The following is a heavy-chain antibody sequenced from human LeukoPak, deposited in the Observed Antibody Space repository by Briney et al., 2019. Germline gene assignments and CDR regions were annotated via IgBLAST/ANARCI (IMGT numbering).Heavy chain of an antibody. Sequence: SETLSLTCAVYGGSFSGYYWSWIRQPPGKGLEWIGEINHSGSTNYNPSLKSRVTISVDTSKNQFSLKLSSVTAADTAVYYCARGRGYSYGYYVYWGQGTLVTVSS. V-gene: IGHV4-34*01. CDR1: GGSFSGYY. J-gene: IGHJ4*02. CDR3: ARGRGYSYGYYVY. D-gene: IGHD5-18*01. CDR2: INHSGST.